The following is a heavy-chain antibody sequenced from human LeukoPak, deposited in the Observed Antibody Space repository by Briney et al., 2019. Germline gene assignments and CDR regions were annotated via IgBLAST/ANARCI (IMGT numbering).Heavy chain of an antibody. D-gene: IGHD3-10*01. V-gene: IGHV4-39*07. J-gene: IGHJ5*02. CDR1: GGSISSSSYY. CDR2: IYYSGST. Sequence: PSETLSLTCTVSGGSISSSSYYWGWIRQPPGKGLEWIGSIYYSGSTYYNPSLKSRVTISVDTSKNQFSLKLSSVTAADTAVYYCARHVGFTMVRGVINNNWFDPWGQGTLVTVSS. CDR3: ARHVGFTMVRGVINNNWFDP.